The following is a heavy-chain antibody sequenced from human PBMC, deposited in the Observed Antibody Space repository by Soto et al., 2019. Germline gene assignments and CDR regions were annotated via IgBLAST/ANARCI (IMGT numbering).Heavy chain of an antibody. J-gene: IGHJ6*02. Sequence: GGSLRLSCAASGFTFSTYAMEWVRQAPGKGLDWVALISYDGNNKYYADSVRGRFTISRDNSKNTLYLQMNTLRPEDTALYFCARPVEPFYYYGMYVWGQGTTVTVSS. CDR2: ISYDGNNK. CDR3: ARPVEPFYYYGMYV. V-gene: IGHV3-30-3*01. CDR1: GFTFSTYA.